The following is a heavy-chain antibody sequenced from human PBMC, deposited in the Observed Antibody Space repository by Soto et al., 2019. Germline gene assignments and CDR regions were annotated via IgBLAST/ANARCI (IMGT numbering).Heavy chain of an antibody. J-gene: IGHJ6*01. CDR1: GGTFSSYA. Sequence: QVQLVQSGSEVNKPGSSVKVSCKASGGTFSSYAISWVRQSPGQGLEWMGGIIPIFGTANYGQKFQGRVTITVDQSMSTAYMELSSLRSEDTDVYYCARGRRDYDYYGMDFWGQGTTVTVS. CDR2: IIPIFGTA. CDR3: ARGRRDYDYYGMDF. D-gene: IGHD3-10*01. V-gene: IGHV1-69*01.